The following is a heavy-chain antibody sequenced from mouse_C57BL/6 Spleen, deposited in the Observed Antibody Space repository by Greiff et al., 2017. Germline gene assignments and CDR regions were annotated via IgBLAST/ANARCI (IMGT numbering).Heavy chain of an antibody. V-gene: IGHV1-26*01. Sequence: VQLQQSGPELVKPGASVKISCKASGYTFTDYYMNWVKQSHGKSLEWIGDINPNNGGTSYNQKFKGKATLTVDKSSSTAYMELRSLTSEDSAVYYCARLRGNYVDWYFDVWGTGTTVTVSS. CDR1: GYTFTDYY. CDR2: INPNNGGT. J-gene: IGHJ1*03. CDR3: ARLRGNYVDWYFDV. D-gene: IGHD2-1*01.